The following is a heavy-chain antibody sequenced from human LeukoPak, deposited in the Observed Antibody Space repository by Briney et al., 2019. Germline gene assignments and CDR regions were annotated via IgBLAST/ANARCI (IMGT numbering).Heavy chain of an antibody. CDR2: VTSSSSYI. V-gene: IGHV3-11*05. CDR3: ARVDPTEDGYNCFDS. CDR1: GFTFSDYY. J-gene: IGHJ4*02. Sequence: GGSLRLSCAASGFTFSDYYMSWIRQAPGKGLEWVSYVTSSSSYINYADSVKGRFTISRDNAKNSLYLQMNSLRAEDTAVYYCARVDPTEDGYNCFDSWGQGTLVTVSS. D-gene: IGHD5-24*01.